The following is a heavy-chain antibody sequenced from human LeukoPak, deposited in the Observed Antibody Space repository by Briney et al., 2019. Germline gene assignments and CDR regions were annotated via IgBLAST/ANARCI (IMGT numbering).Heavy chain of an antibody. J-gene: IGHJ5*02. CDR2: IYASRST. V-gene: IGHV4-4*07. D-gene: IGHD3-10*01. CDR1: GVSISSYY. CDR3: ARDRNGTMVRGAVYNWFDP. Sequence: PSETLSLTCTVSGVSISSYYGSSIPQPAGKGLEDIGRIYASRSTNYNPSLQSRVTISVDQSKNHFHLKLSSVTAADTAVYYCARDRNGTMVRGAVYNWFDPWGQGTLVTVSS.